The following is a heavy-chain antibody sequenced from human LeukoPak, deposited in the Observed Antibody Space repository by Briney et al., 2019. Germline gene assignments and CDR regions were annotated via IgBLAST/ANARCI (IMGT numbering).Heavy chain of an antibody. CDR1: GYTFTGYY. V-gene: IGHV1-2*02. CDR2: INPNSGGT. CDR3: AREGSIAVAGTDY. J-gene: IGHJ4*02. D-gene: IGHD6-19*01. Sequence: ASVKVSCKASGYTFTGYYMHWVRQAPGQGLEWMAWINPNSGGTNYAQKFQGRVTMTRDTSISTAYMELSRLRSDDTAVYYCAREGSIAVAGTDYWGQGTLVTVSS.